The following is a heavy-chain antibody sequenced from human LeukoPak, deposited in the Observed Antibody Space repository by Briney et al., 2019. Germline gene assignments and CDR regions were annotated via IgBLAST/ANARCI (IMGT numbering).Heavy chain of an antibody. D-gene: IGHD6-13*01. CDR1: GGSFSGYY. CDR2: INHSGST. V-gene: IGHV4-34*01. Sequence: SETLSLTCAVYGGSFSGYYWSWIRQPPGKGLEWIGEINHSGSTNYNPSLKSRVTISVDTSKNQFSLKLSSVTAAYTAVYYCARDRRKGAAAGTLPLDYWGQGTLVTVSS. J-gene: IGHJ4*02. CDR3: ARDRRKGAAAGTLPLDY.